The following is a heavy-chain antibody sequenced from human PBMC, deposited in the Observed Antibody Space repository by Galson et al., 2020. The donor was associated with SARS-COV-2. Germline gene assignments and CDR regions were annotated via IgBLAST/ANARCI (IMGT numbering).Heavy chain of an antibody. Sequence: SETLSLTCNVSGDSTSTSTYYWGWIRQPPGKGLEWIGSIYYTGSTYYNPSLISRVAISVDTSKKQFSLKLSSVTAADTAVYYCAKAVGVAGLFDSWGQGTLVTVSS. V-gene: IGHV4-39*07. D-gene: IGHD6-19*01. CDR2: IYYTGST. CDR3: AKAVGVAGLFDS. J-gene: IGHJ4*02. CDR1: GDSTSTSTYY.